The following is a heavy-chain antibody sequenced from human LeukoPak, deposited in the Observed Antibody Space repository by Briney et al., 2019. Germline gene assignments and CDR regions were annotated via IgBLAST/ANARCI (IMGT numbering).Heavy chain of an antibody. J-gene: IGHJ4*02. Sequence: GGSLRLSCAVSGFTFSSYGMHWVRQAPGKGLEWVAVISYDGSNKYYADSVKGRFTISRDNSKNTLYLQMNSLRAEDTAVYYCAKVSHYWGQGTLVTVSS. CDR1: GFTFSSYG. CDR2: ISYDGSNK. V-gene: IGHV3-30*18. CDR3: AKVSHY.